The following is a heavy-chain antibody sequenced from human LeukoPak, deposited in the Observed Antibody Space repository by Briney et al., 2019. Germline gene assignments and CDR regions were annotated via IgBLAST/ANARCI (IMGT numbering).Heavy chain of an antibody. V-gene: IGHV3-30*03. Sequence: GGSLRLSCAASGFTFSIHGMHWVRQAPGKGLEWVVGVSSDGRNKTSADSVKGRFTISRDNSNNTLYLQMNSLRAEDTAVYYCARDANYYFDYWGQGTLVTVSS. CDR3: ARDANYYFDY. J-gene: IGHJ4*02. CDR1: GFTFSIHG. CDR2: VSSDGRNK.